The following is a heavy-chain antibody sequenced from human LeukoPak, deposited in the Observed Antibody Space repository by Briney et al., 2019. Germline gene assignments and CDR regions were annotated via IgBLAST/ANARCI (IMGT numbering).Heavy chain of an antibody. CDR3: ARATRGATTGLDAFDI. CDR2: IYPGDSDT. J-gene: IGHJ3*02. D-gene: IGHD1-26*01. Sequence: GESLKISCKGSEYSFTSYWIGWVRQMPGKGLEWMGIIYPGDSDTRYSPSFQGQVTISADKSISTAYLQWSSLKASDTAMYYCARATRGATTGLDAFDIWGQGTMVTVSS. CDR1: EYSFTSYW. V-gene: IGHV5-51*01.